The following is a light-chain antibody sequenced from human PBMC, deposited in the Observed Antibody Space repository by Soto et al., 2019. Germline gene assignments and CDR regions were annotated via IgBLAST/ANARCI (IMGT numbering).Light chain of an antibody. CDR3: TSYGGRDNLL. CDR1: SSDIGAHNY. CDR2: EVN. J-gene: IGLJ3*02. Sequence: QSVLTQPPSASGSPGQSVTISCTGTSSDIGAHNYVSWFQQHPGEAPKLIISEVNKRPSGVPDRFSGSKSGNTASLTVSGLQAEDEADYYCTSYGGRDNLLFGGGTKLTVL. V-gene: IGLV2-8*01.